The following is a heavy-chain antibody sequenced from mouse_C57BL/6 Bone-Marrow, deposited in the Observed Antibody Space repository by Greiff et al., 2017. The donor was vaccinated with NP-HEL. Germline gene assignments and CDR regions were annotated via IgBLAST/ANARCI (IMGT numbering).Heavy chain of an antibody. J-gene: IGHJ2*01. V-gene: IGHV1-55*01. CDR2: IYPGSGST. CDR3: ARGRRGNYGVFDY. CDR1: GYTFTSYW. Sequence: QVQLQQPGAELVKPGASVKMSCKASGYTFTSYWITWVKQRPGQGLEWIGDIYPGSGSTNYNEKFKSKATLTVYTSSSTAYMQLSRLTSEDSAVYYCARGRRGNYGVFDYWGQGTTLTVSS. D-gene: IGHD2-1*01.